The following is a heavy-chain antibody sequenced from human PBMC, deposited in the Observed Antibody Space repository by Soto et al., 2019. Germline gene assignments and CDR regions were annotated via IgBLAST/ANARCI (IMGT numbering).Heavy chain of an antibody. D-gene: IGHD1-26*01. V-gene: IGHV4-39*01. Sequence: QLQLQESGPGLVKPSETLSLTCTVSGGSISSSSYYWGWIRQPPGKGLEWIGSIYYSGSTYYNPSLKSRVTISVDTSKNQVSLKLSSVTAADTAVYYCARQWEWELQNWFDPWGQGTLVTVSS. CDR1: GGSISSSSYY. CDR3: ARQWEWELQNWFDP. J-gene: IGHJ5*02. CDR2: IYYSGST.